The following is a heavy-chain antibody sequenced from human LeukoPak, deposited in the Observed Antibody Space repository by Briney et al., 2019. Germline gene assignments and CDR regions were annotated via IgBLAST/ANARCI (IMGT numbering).Heavy chain of an antibody. D-gene: IGHD6-13*01. CDR3: ARGSSWYYFDY. J-gene: IGHJ4*02. CDR2: ISYDGNDK. CDR1: GFTFSTYG. V-gene: IGHV3-30*03. Sequence: GGSLRLSCAASGFTFSTYGIHWVRQAPGKGLEWVAIISYDGNDKDYADSVRGRFAISRDNSKNTLYLQMNSLRGEDTAVYYCARGSSWYYFDYWGQGTLVTVSS.